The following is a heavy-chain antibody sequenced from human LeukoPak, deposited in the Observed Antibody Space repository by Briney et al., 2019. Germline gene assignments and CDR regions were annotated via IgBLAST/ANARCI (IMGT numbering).Heavy chain of an antibody. J-gene: IGHJ6*02. CDR3: ARGEFAWIQGSYGMNV. Sequence: PGGSLRLSCAASGFTFSDYWMSWVRQAPGKGPEWVANIKQDGSDKYYVDSVKGRFTISRDNAKNALYLQMNSLRAEDTALYYCARGEFAWIQGSYGMNVWGQGTTVTVSS. CDR1: GFTFSDYW. D-gene: IGHD5-18*01. CDR2: IKQDGSDK. V-gene: IGHV3-7*01.